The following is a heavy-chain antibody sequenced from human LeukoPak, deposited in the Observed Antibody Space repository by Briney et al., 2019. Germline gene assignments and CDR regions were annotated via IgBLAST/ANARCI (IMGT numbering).Heavy chain of an antibody. CDR3: ARVGGSGSYYKYDY. CDR1: GYTFTGYY. Sequence: ASVKVSCKASGYTFTGYYMHWVRQAPGQGLEWMGWINPNSGGTNYAQKFQGRVTMTRDTSISTAYMELSRLRSDDTAVCYCARVGGSGSYYKYDYWGQGTLVTVSS. CDR2: INPNSGGT. V-gene: IGHV1-2*02. D-gene: IGHD3-10*01. J-gene: IGHJ4*02.